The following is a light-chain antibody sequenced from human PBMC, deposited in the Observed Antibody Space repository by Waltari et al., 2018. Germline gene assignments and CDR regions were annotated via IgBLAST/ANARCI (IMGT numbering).Light chain of an antibody. J-gene: IGLJ3*02. V-gene: IGLV2-14*01. CDR3: SSYTTSSTLV. CDR1: SSDVGYYNY. Sequence: QSALTQPASVSGSPGQSITISCTGTSSDVGYYNYVAWYQQHPGKAPNLMIYDSSKLPSGVSNRFSGSKSGNTASLTISGLQAEDEADYYCSSYTTSSTLVFGGGTKLTVL. CDR2: DSS.